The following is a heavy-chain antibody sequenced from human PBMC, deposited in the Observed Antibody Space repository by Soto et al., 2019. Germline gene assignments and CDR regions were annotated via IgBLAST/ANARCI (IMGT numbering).Heavy chain of an antibody. V-gene: IGHV3-30-3*01. J-gene: IGHJ6*02. CDR3: ARDRGQYSSSPYYYFGMDV. CDR2: ISYDGSNK. Sequence: PGGSLRLSCAASGFTFSSYAMHWVRQAPGKGLEWVAVISYDGSNKYYADSVKGRFTISRDNPKNTLFLQMNSLRAEDTAVYYCARDRGQYSSSPYYYFGMDVWGQGTMVTVSS. CDR1: GFTFSSYA. D-gene: IGHD6-6*01.